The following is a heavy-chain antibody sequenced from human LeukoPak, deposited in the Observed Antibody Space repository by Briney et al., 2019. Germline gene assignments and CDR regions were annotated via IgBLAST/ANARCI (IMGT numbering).Heavy chain of an antibody. V-gene: IGHV4-38-2*02. CDR2: IYHSGST. J-gene: IGHJ2*01. Sequence: SETLSLTCTVSGYAISSGYYWVWIRQPPGKGREWIGSIYHSGSTYYNPSLKSRVTISVDTSKNQFSLKLSSVTAADTAVYYCASNYYDSSGYYNWYFDLWGRGTLVTVSS. D-gene: IGHD3-22*01. CDR1: GYAISSGYY. CDR3: ASNYYDSSGYYNWYFDL.